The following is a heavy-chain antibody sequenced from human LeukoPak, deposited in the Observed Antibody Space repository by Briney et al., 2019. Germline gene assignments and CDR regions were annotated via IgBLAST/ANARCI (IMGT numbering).Heavy chain of an antibody. D-gene: IGHD4-11*01. CDR1: GFTYTNYA. V-gene: IGHV3-30*02. CDR2: ISYDGSDK. Sequence: PGGSLRLSCAASGFTYTNYAMSWFRQAPGKGLEWVAFISYDGSDKFYADSVKGRFTISRDNSKNTLYLQMNSLRAEDTAVYYCAAMTSVTTGDYWGQGTLVTVSS. CDR3: AAMTSVTTGDY. J-gene: IGHJ4*02.